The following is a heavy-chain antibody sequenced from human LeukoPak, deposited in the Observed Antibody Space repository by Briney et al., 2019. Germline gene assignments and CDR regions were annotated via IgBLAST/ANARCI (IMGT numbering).Heavy chain of an antibody. CDR2: INHSGST. CDR1: GGSFSGYY. CDR3: ARAVTLIAAAGDYFDY. J-gene: IGHJ4*02. V-gene: IGHV4-34*01. Sequence: PSETLSLTCAVYGGSFSGYYWSWIRQPPGKGLEWIGEINHSGSTNYNPSLKSRDTISVDTSKNQFSLKLSSVTAADTAVYYCARAVTLIAAAGDYFDYWGQGTLVTVSS. D-gene: IGHD6-13*01.